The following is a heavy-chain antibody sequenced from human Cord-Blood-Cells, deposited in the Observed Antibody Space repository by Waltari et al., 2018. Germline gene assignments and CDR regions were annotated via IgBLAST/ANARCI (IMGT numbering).Heavy chain of an antibody. CDR1: GYSISSGYY. CDR3: ARDWVVGATALDI. CDR2: IYHRGST. V-gene: IGHV4-38-2*02. Sequence: QVQLQESGPGLVKPSETLSLTCAVSGYSISSGYYWGWIRQPPGKGLEWIGSIYHRGSTCYNPSLKRRVTISVDTSKNQFSLKLGSVTAADTAVYYCARDWVVGATALDIWGQGTMVTVSS. D-gene: IGHD1-26*01. J-gene: IGHJ3*02.